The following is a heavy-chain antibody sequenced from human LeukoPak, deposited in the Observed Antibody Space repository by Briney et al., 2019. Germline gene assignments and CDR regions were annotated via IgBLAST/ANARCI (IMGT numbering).Heavy chain of an antibody. Sequence: SETLSLTCSVSGGSISSYYWSWIRQPAGQGLEWIGHINTSGGTNYNPSLKSRVTISMDTSKNQFSLRLSSVIAADTAVYYCARGAYASGSLGCFDPWGQGTLVTVSS. D-gene: IGHD3-10*01. J-gene: IGHJ5*02. V-gene: IGHV4-4*07. CDR2: INTSGGT. CDR3: ARGAYASGSLGCFDP. CDR1: GGSISSYY.